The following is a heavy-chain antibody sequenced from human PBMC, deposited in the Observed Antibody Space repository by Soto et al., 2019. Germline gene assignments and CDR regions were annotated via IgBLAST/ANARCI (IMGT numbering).Heavy chain of an antibody. Sequence: ASVKVSCKGSGYTFTSYYMHWVRQAPGQGLEWMGKINPSGGSTKYAQKFQGRVTMTSDTSTRTLYMEVSSLRSEDTAVYYCARGAEYSSGWDGFHYRGQGTPVTVSS. J-gene: IGHJ4*02. V-gene: IGHV1-46*01. D-gene: IGHD6-25*01. CDR3: ARGAEYSSGWDGFHY. CDR1: GYTFTSYY. CDR2: INPSGGST.